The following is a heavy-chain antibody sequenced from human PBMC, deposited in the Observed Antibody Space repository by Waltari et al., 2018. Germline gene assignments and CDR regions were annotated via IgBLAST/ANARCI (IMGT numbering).Heavy chain of an antibody. CDR3: ARVVVPAAIWFDP. V-gene: IGHV4-59*01. CDR2: IYYSGST. D-gene: IGHD2-2*01. J-gene: IGHJ5*02. Sequence: QVQLQESGPGLVKPSETLSLTCTVSGGSISSYYWSWIRQPPGKGLEWIGYIYYSGSTNYNPSLKRRVTISVDTSKNQFSLKLSSVTAADTAVYYCARVVVPAAIWFDPWGQGTLVTVSS. CDR1: GGSISSYY.